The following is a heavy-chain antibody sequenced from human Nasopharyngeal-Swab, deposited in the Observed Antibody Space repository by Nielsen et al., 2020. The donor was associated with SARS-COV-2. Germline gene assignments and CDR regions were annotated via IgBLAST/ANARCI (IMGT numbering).Heavy chain of an antibody. CDR3: ATVLLWFGDHAEYFQH. Sequence: ASVKVSCKVSGYTLTELSMHWVRQAPGKGLEWMGGFDPEDGETIYAQKFQGRVTMTEDTFTDTAYMELSSLRSEDTAVYYCATVLLWFGDHAEYFQHWGQGTLVTVSS. CDR1: GYTLTELS. D-gene: IGHD3-10*01. CDR2: FDPEDGET. J-gene: IGHJ1*01. V-gene: IGHV1-24*01.